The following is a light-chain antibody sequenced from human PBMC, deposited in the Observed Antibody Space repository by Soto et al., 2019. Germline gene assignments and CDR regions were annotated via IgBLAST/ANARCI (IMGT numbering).Light chain of an antibody. CDR3: QQYDILPQT. J-gene: IGKJ1*01. V-gene: IGKV1-33*01. CDR1: QDIKNY. CDR2: LAS. Sequence: DTQMTQSPSSLSASVGDRVTITCQASQDIKNYLNWFQHKPGKAPKLLIYLASNLETGVPSRFSGSGSGTDFPFTISSLQPEDIATYYCQQYDILPQTFGQGTKVEIK.